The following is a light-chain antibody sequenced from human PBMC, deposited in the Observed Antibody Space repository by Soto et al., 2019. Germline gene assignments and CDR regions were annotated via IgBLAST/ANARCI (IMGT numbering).Light chain of an antibody. CDR2: EVT. CDR1: SGDIGAFNF. CDR3: SSYTSRNTVL. Sequence: QLVLTQPAAVSESPGQSITISCTGTSGDIGAFNFVSWYQQHPGRAPKLIIYEVTKRPSGVSTRFSASKSGFTASLTISGLQAEDEADYFCSSYTSRNTVLFGGGTQLTVL. V-gene: IGLV2-14*01. J-gene: IGLJ2*01.